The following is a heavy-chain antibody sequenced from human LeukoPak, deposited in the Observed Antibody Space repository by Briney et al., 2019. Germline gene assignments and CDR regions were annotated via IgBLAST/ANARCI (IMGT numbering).Heavy chain of an antibody. D-gene: IGHD1-14*01. CDR1: RDSVSSYTAN. CDR3: ARVSRGRDRIGEPTFYFDY. V-gene: IGHV6-1*01. CDR2: TYYRSKWYH. Sequence: SQTLSLTCAISRDSVSSYTANWNWIRQSPSRGLEWLGRTYYRSKWYHDYAVSVKSRITINPDTSKNQFSLQLNSVTPEDTAVYYCARVSRGRDRIGEPTFYFDYWGQGALVTVSS. J-gene: IGHJ4*02.